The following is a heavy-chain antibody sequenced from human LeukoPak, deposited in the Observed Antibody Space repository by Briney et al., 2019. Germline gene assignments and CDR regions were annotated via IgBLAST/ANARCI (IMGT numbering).Heavy chain of an antibody. CDR2: INPNSGGT. J-gene: IGHJ4*02. CDR1: GYTFTGYY. CDR3: ARAQSFLSVGATTFGY. Sequence: ASVKVSCKASGYTFTGYYMHWVRQAPGQGLEWMGWINPNSGGTNYAQKFQGGVTMTRDTSISTAYMELSRLRSDDTAVYYCARAQSFLSVGATTFGYWGQGTLVTVSS. V-gene: IGHV1-2*02. D-gene: IGHD1-26*01.